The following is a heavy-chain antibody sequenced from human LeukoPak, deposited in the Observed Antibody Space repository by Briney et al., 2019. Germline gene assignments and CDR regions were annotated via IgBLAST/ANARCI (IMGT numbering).Heavy chain of an antibody. CDR2: IYTSGST. CDR1: GGSISSGSYY. CDR3: ARGGGSDWYFDL. V-gene: IGHV4-61*02. D-gene: IGHD3-16*01. J-gene: IGHJ2*01. Sequence: QPSQTLSLTCTVSGGSISSGSYYWSWIRQPAGTGLEWIGRIYTSGSTNYNPSLKSRVTISVDTSKNQFSLKLSSVTAADTAVYYCARGGGSDWYFDLWGRGTLVTVSS.